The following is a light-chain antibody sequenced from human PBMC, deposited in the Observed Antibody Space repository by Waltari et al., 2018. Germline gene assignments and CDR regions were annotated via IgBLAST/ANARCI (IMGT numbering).Light chain of an antibody. CDR3: QHSYSTPYT. CDR1: QSLSSY. CDR2: AAS. J-gene: IGKJ2*01. Sequence: DIQMTQSPSSLSASVGDRVTITCRASQSLSSYLNWYQQKPGKAPKLLIYAASSLQSGVPSRFRGSGSGTDFTLTISSLQPEDFATYYCQHSYSTPYTFGQGTKLEIK. V-gene: IGKV1-39*01.